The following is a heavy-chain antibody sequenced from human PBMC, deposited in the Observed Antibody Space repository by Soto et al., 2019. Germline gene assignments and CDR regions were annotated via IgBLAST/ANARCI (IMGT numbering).Heavy chain of an antibody. D-gene: IGHD1-1*01. CDR2: ISGSGGST. CDR1: GFTFSSYA. V-gene: IGHV3-23*01. Sequence: GGSLRLSCAASGFTFSSYAMSWVRQAPGKGLEWVSAISGSGGSTYYADSVKGRFTISRDDSKNTAYLQMNSLTIEDTAVYYCTSPYWNDVHPIQYFHYWGPGTLVTVSS. J-gene: IGHJ4*02. CDR3: TSPYWNDVHPIQYFHY.